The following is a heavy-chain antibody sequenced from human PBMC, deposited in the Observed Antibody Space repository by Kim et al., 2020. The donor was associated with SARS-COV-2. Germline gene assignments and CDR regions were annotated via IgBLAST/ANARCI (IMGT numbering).Heavy chain of an antibody. V-gene: IGHV3-23*01. J-gene: IGHJ4*02. CDR1: GFTFSSYA. CDR2: ISGSGGST. D-gene: IGHD3-16*02. Sequence: GGSLRLSCAASGFTFSSYAMSWVRQAPGKGLEWVSAISGSGGSTYYADSVTGRFTISRDNSKNTLYLQMNSLRAEDTAVYYCAKSGDSYDYVWGSYRYAYYFDYWGQGTLVTVSS. CDR3: AKSGDSYDYVWGSYRYAYYFDY.